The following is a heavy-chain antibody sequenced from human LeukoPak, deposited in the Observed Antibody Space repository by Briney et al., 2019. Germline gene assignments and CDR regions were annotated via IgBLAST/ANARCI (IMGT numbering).Heavy chain of an antibody. CDR3: ASAPGGFWSGYYTARFDY. V-gene: IGHV4-39*07. Sequence: SETLSLTCTVSGGSISSTTYYWGWIRQPPGEGLEWIGSIYYSGSTYYNPSLKSRVTISVDTSKNQFSLKLSSVTAADTAVYYCASAPGGFWSGYYTARFDYWGQGTLVTVSS. CDR2: IYYSGST. D-gene: IGHD3-3*01. CDR1: GGSISSTTYY. J-gene: IGHJ4*02.